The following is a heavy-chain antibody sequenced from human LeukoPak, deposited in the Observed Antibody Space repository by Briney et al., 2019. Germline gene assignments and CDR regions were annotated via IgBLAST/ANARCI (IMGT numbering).Heavy chain of an antibody. V-gene: IGHV1-2*02. CDR2: IDPNSGGT. Sequence: ASVKVSCKASGYTFTGYYMHWVRQAPGQGLEWMGWIDPNSGGTNYAQKLQGRVTMTTDTSTSTAYMELRSLRSDDTAVYYCARDLIAATNGAFDIWGQGTMVTVSS. D-gene: IGHD2-15*01. CDR1: GYTFTGYY. CDR3: ARDLIAATNGAFDI. J-gene: IGHJ3*02.